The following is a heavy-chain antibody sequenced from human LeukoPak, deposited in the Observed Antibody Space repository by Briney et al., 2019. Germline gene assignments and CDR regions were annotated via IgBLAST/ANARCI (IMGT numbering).Heavy chain of an antibody. J-gene: IGHJ1*01. Sequence: SETLSLTCTVSGGSISITSYYWGWIRQPPGKGLEWIGSMYSSGSTYYNPSLKSRVTISVDTSKNQFSLKLSSVTAADTAVYYCASSTSKIGEDFQHWGQGTLVTVSS. CDR3: ASSTSKIGEDFQH. CDR1: GGSISITSYY. CDR2: MYSSGST. V-gene: IGHV4-39*07. D-gene: IGHD3-10*01.